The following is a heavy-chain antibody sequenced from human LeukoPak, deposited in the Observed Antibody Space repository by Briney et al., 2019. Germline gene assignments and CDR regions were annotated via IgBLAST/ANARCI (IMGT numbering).Heavy chain of an antibody. CDR3: ARGRRYYGSGSYIRDAFDI. CDR1: GYTFTGYY. J-gene: IGHJ3*02. CDR2: INPNSGGT. Sequence: ASVKVSCKASGYTFTGYYMHWVRQAPGQGLEWMGWINPNSGGTNYAQKFQGRVTMTRDTSISTAYMELSRLRSDDMAVYYCARGRRYYGSGSYIRDAFDIWGQGTMVTVSS. D-gene: IGHD3-10*01. V-gene: IGHV1-2*02.